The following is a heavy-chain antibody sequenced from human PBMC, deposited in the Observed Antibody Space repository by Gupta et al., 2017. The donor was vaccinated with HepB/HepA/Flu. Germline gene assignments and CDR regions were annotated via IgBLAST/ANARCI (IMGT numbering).Heavy chain of an antibody. J-gene: IGHJ1*01. CDR1: GYTFTGYY. CDR3: ARVLGYCSSTSCPEYFQH. CDR2: INPNSGGT. V-gene: IGHV1-2*02. D-gene: IGHD2-2*01. Sequence: QVQLVQSGAEVKKPGASVKVSCKASGYTFTGYYMHWVRQAPGQGLEWMGWINPNSGGTNYAQKFQGRVTMTRDTSISTAYMELSRLRSDDTAVYYCARVLGYCSSTSCPEYFQHWGQGTLVTVAS.